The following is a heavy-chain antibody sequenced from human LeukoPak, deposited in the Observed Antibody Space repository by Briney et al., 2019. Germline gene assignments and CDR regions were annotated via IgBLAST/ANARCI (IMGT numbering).Heavy chain of an antibody. D-gene: IGHD6-13*01. V-gene: IGHV3-7*01. CDR3: AKDWIAAPSNWFDP. J-gene: IGHJ5*02. CDR1: GFTFSSYW. Sequence: GGSLRLSCAASGFTFSSYWMSWVRQAPGKGLEWVANIKQDGSEKYYVDSVKGRFTISRDNAKNSLYLQMNSLRAEDTAVYYCAKDWIAAPSNWFDPWGQGTLVTVSS. CDR2: IKQDGSEK.